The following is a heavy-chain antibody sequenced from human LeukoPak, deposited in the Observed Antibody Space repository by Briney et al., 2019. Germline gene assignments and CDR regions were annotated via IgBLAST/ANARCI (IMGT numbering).Heavy chain of an antibody. CDR2: ISGGNGNT. J-gene: IGHJ3*02. CDR1: DYTFTSYA. V-gene: IGHV1-3*01. D-gene: IGHD6-19*01. CDR3: AREMADSTGWNSFDI. Sequence: GASVKVSCKAYDYTFTSYAVHWVRQAPGQRLERMGWISGGNGNTKYSQKFQGRVTITRDTSASTAYMELSSLRSEDTAVYYCAREMADSTGWNSFDIWGQGTMVTVSS.